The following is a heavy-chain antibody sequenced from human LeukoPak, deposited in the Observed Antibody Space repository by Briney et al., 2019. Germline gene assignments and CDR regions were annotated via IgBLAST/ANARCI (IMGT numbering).Heavy chain of an antibody. J-gene: IGHJ5*02. CDR3: ARHPNGWFDP. Sequence: SETLSLTCTVSGGSISNSYWSWIRQPPGKGLEWIGYIYYSGSTNYNPSLQSRVTMSIDTSKNQFSLELSSVTAADTAVYYCARHPNGWFDPWGQGTLVTVSS. CDR1: GGSISNSY. V-gene: IGHV4-59*08. CDR2: IYYSGST.